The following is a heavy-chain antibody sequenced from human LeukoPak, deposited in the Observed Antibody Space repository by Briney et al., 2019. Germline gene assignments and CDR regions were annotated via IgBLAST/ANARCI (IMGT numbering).Heavy chain of an antibody. CDR1: GFTVTNYA. V-gene: IGHV3-23*01. CDR2: LSGRDDST. D-gene: IGHD3-9*01. Sequence: GGSLRFSCAASGFTVTNYAMYWVRQAPGKGLEWGSALSGRDDSTYYADSMKGRFTISRDTSKNTLFLQMNSLRAEDTAVYYCAKWGDYDILTGYYDPDYWGQGTLVTVSS. J-gene: IGHJ4*02. CDR3: AKWGDYDILTGYYDPDY.